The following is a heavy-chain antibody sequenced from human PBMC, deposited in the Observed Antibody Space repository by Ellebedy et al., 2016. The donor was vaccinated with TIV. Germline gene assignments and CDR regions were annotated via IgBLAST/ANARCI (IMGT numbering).Heavy chain of an antibody. CDR1: GGSISSSSYY. D-gene: IGHD6-6*01. Sequence: SETLSLXXTVSGGSISSSSYYWGWIRQPPGKGLEWIGRIYYSGTTYYNPSLKSRVTISVDTSKNQFSLKLSSVTAADTAVYYCARLAYSSSSRDYYYGMDVWGQGTTVTVSS. CDR2: IYYSGTT. CDR3: ARLAYSSSSRDYYYGMDV. J-gene: IGHJ6*02. V-gene: IGHV4-39*01.